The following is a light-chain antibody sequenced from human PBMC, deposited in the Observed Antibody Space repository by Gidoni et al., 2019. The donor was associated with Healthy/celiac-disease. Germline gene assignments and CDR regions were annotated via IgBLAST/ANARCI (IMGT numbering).Light chain of an antibody. CDR1: QSVSSY. CDR2: DAS. Sequence: EMVLTQSPATLSLSPGERATLSCRASQSVSSYLAWYQQKPGQAPRLLIYDASNRATGIPARFSGSGSGTAFTLTISSLEPEDFAVYYCQQRSNWYTFGQGTKLEIQ. V-gene: IGKV3-11*01. CDR3: QQRSNWYT. J-gene: IGKJ2*01.